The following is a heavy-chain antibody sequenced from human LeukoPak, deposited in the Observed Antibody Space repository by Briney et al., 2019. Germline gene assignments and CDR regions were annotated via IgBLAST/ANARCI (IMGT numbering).Heavy chain of an antibody. J-gene: IGHJ5*02. CDR1: GYTFTSYS. Sequence: GASVRVSCKASGYTFTSYSINWVRQAPGQGLEWMGWINTNTGNPTYAQEFTGRFVFYLDPSVSTAYLQISSLKAEDTAVYYCARDKKNNWFDPWGQGTLVTVSS. V-gene: IGHV7-4-1*02. CDR3: ARDKKNNWFDP. CDR2: INTNTGNP.